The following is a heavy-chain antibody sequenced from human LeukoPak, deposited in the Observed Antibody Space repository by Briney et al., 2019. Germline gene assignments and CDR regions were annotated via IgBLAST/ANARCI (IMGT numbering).Heavy chain of an antibody. D-gene: IGHD5-12*01. CDR3: ARVATPYYYMDV. V-gene: IGHV3-21*01. CDR1: GFTFSSYS. CDR2: ISSSSSYI. Sequence: GGSLRLSCAASGFTFSSYSMNWVRQAPGKGLEWVSSISSSSSYIYYADSMKGRFTISRDNAKNSLYLQMNSLRAEDTAVYYCARVATPYYYMDVWGKGTTVTVSS. J-gene: IGHJ6*03.